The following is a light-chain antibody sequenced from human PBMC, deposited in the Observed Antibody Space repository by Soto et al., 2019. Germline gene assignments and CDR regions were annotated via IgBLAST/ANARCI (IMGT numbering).Light chain of an antibody. J-gene: IGKJ4*01. Sequence: DIQMTQSPSTLSASVGDRVTITCRASQSISSWLAWYQQKPGKAPKILIYDASSVESGVPSRFSGSGSGTEFTLTISSLQPDDFATDYCQQYNSYPLTFGGGTKVEIK. CDR2: DAS. CDR1: QSISSW. CDR3: QQYNSYPLT. V-gene: IGKV1-5*01.